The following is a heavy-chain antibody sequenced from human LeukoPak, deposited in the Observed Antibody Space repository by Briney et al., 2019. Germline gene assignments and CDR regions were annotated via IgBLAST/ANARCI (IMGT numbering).Heavy chain of an antibody. D-gene: IGHD6-13*01. CDR2: MNPNSGNT. J-gene: IGHJ3*02. CDR3: ASRGIAAAVSAFDI. Sequence: ASVKVSCKASGYTFTSYDINWVRQATGQGLEWMGWMNPNSGNTGYAQKFQGRVTMTRNTSISTAYMELSSLRSEDTAVYYCASRGIAAAVSAFDIWGQGTMVTVSS. V-gene: IGHV1-8*01. CDR1: GYTFTSYD.